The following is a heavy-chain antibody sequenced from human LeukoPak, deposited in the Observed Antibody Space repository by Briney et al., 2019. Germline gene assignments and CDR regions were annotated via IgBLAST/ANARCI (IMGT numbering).Heavy chain of an antibody. CDR3: ALAATASSFDY. Sequence: GGSLRLSRAASGFTFSNYGMSWVRQAPGKGLEWVSGISGSGGTTYYADSVKGRFTISRDNSKNTLYLQMNSLRVEDTAVYYCALAATASSFDYWGQGTLLTVSS. CDR2: ISGSGGTT. V-gene: IGHV3-23*01. CDR1: GFTFSNYG. D-gene: IGHD1-1*01. J-gene: IGHJ4*02.